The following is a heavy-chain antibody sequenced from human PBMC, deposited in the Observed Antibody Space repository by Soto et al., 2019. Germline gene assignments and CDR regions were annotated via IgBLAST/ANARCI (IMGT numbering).Heavy chain of an antibody. Sequence: PGGSLRLSCAASGFTFSSYAMSWVRQAPGEGLEWVSGITGRGGSTYYADSVKGRFTISRDNSKNTLYLQMNSLRAEDTAVYYCARAPAAYYGMDVCGQGTTVTVSS. J-gene: IGHJ6*02. CDR3: ARAPAAYYGMDV. D-gene: IGHD6-25*01. CDR2: ITGRGGST. V-gene: IGHV3-23*01. CDR1: GFTFSSYA.